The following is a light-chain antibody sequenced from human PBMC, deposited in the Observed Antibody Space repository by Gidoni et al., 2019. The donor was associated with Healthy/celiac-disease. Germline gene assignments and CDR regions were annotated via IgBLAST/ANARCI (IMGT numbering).Light chain of an antibody. CDR3: QQRSNWPPALT. V-gene: IGKV3-11*01. J-gene: IGKJ4*01. CDR2: DAS. CDR1: QSVSSY. Sequence: EIVLTQSPATLSLSPGERATLSCSASQSVSSYLAWYQQKPGQAPRLLIYDASNRAPGIPARFSGSGSGTDFTLTISSLEPEDFAVYYCQQRSNWPPALTFGGGTKVEIK.